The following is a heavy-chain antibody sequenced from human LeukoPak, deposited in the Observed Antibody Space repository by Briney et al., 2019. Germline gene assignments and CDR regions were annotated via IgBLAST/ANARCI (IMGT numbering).Heavy chain of an antibody. CDR1: GGSFSGYD. CDR2: INHTGGT. V-gene: IGHV4-34*01. Sequence: SETLSLTCAVYGGSFSGYDWTWIRQSPGRGLEWIGEINHTGGTNYNPSLKSRVTISVDTSKNQFSLKVNSVTAADTAIYYCARRRAHHYDSSGYYSRPQKTFDIWGQGTMVTVSS. CDR3: ARRRAHHYDSSGYYSRPQKTFDI. J-gene: IGHJ3*02. D-gene: IGHD3-22*01.